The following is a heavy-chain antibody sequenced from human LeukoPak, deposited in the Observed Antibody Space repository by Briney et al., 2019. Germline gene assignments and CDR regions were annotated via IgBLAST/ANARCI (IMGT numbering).Heavy chain of an antibody. CDR1: GFTFSSYW. Sequence: GGSLRLSXAASGFTFSSYWMSWVRQAPGKGLEWVANIKQDGSEKYYVDSVKGRFTISRDNAKNSLYLQMNSLRAEDTAVYYCARDLRLFSVGLKNWFDPWGQGTLVTVSS. V-gene: IGHV3-7*01. D-gene: IGHD2-21*01. CDR2: IKQDGSEK. CDR3: ARDLRLFSVGLKNWFDP. J-gene: IGHJ5*02.